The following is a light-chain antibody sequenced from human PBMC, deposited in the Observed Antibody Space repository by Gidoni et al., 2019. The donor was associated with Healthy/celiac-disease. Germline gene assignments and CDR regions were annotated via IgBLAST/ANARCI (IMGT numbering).Light chain of an antibody. V-gene: IGKV3-20*01. CDR1: QSVSSSY. J-gene: IGKJ1*01. CDR2: GAS. Sequence: EIVLTQSPGTLSLSPGERATLSCRASQSVSSSYLAWYQQKPGQAPRLLIYGASSRATGIPDRFSGSGSGTDFTLTISSLEPEDFAVYYCQQYGSSPKTFGQXTKVEIK. CDR3: QQYGSSPKT.